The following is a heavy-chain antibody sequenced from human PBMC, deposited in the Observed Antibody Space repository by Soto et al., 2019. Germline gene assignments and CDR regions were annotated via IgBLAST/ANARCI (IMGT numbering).Heavy chain of an antibody. CDR2: MNPNSGNT. J-gene: IGHJ6*03. D-gene: IGHD3-3*01. Sequence: GASVKVSCKASGYTFTSYDINWVRQATGQGLEWMGWMNPNSGNTGYAQKFQGRVTMTRNTSISTAYMELSSLRSEDTAVYYCARGSRYDFWSGYWKHTDYYYYMDVWGKGTTVTVSS. CDR1: GYTFTSYD. V-gene: IGHV1-8*01. CDR3: ARGSRYDFWSGYWKHTDYYYYMDV.